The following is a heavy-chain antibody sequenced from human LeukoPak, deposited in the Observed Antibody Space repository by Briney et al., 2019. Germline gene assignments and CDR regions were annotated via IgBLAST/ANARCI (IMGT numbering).Heavy chain of an antibody. CDR3: ASIKGGYGDFNDAFDI. CDR2: ISAYNGNT. CDR1: GYTFTSYG. V-gene: IGHV1-18*01. J-gene: IGHJ3*02. D-gene: IGHD4-17*01. Sequence: ASVKVSCKASGYTFTSYGISWVRRAPGQGLEWMGWISAYNGNTNYAQKLQGRVTMTTDTSTSTAYMELRSLRSDDTAVYYCASIKGGYGDFNDAFDIWGQGTMVTVSS.